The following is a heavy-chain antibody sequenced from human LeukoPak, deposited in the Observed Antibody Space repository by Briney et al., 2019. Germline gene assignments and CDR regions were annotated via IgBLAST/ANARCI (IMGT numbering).Heavy chain of an antibody. D-gene: IGHD5-18*01. Sequence: SETLSLTCTVSGGSIGSYYWSWIRQPPGKGLEWIGYMYYSGSTNYNPSLKSRVTISIDTSKNQFSLKLSSVTAADTAVYYCAGGGYSYGLPTTDYWGQGTLVTVSS. CDR1: GGSIGSYY. J-gene: IGHJ4*02. CDR3: AGGGYSYGLPTTDY. CDR2: MYYSGST. V-gene: IGHV4-59*01.